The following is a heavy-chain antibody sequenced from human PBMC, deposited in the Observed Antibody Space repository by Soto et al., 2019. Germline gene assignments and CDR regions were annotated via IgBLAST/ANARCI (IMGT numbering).Heavy chain of an antibody. D-gene: IGHD3-10*01. J-gene: IGHJ4*02. CDR1: GFTFSSYA. Sequence: QVQLVESGGGVVQPGRSLRLSCAASGFTFSSYAMHWVRQAPGKGLEWVAVISYDGSNKYYADSVKGRFTISRDNSKNTLYLQMKSLRAEDTAVYYCAFTMVRGVMTSPPDYWGQGTLVTVSS. V-gene: IGHV3-30-3*01. CDR2: ISYDGSNK. CDR3: AFTMVRGVMTSPPDY.